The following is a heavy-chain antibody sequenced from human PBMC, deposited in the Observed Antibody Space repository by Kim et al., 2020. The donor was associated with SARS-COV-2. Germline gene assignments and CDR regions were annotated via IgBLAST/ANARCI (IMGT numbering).Heavy chain of an antibody. J-gene: IGHJ4*02. D-gene: IGHD3-10*01. CDR3: ARGALRVRGVQSYYFDY. Sequence: FQGRVTMTRDTSISTAYMELSRLRSDDTAVYYCARGALRVRGVQSYYFDYWGQGTLVTVSS. V-gene: IGHV1-2*02.